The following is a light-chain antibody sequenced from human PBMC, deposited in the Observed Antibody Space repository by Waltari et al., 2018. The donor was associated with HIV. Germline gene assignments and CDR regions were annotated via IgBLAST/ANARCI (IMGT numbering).Light chain of an antibody. Sequence: DIVVTQSPHSLPVTPGEPASISCRSSQSLLHRSGYYYLDWYLQKPGQSPQLLIYLSSNRASGVPDRFSGSGSGTDFTLKISRVEAEDVGIYYCMQTLQTRTFGQGTRLDIK. J-gene: IGKJ5*01. CDR3: MQTLQTRT. V-gene: IGKV2-28*01. CDR2: LSS. CDR1: QSLLHRSGYYY.